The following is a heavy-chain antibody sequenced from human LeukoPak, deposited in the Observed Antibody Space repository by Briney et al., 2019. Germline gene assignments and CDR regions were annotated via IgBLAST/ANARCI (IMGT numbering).Heavy chain of an antibody. CDR3: ARGGYCSSTSCHGLDYYYGMDV. D-gene: IGHD2-2*01. V-gene: IGHV3-30-3*01. CDR2: ISYDGSNK. Sequence: PGGSLRLSCAASGFTFSSYAMHWVRQAPGKGLEWVAVISYDGSNKYYADSVKGQFTISRDNSKNTLYLQMNSLRAEDTAVYYCARGGYCSSTSCHGLDYYYGMDVWGQGTTVTVSS. CDR1: GFTFSSYA. J-gene: IGHJ6*02.